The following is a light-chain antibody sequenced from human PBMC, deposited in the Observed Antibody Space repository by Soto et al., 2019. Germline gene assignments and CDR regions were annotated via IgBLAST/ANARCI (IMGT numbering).Light chain of an antibody. J-gene: IGKJ1*01. V-gene: IGKV3-20*01. Sequence: ELVLTQSPGTLSLSPGEGATLSCRASQSVSSSFLAWYQQRPGQAPSLLLYGISSRATGIPDRFSGSGSGTDFTLTISRLEPEDFAVYYCQQYGSSPWTFGQGTKVDIK. CDR2: GIS. CDR3: QQYGSSPWT. CDR1: QSVSSSF.